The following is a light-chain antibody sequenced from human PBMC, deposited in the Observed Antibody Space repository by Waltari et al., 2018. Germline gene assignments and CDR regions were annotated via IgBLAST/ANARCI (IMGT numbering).Light chain of an antibody. CDR1: QSVTTS. CDR2: DSS. Sequence: EIVLTQSPATLSLSPGERASLSCRASQSVTTSLAWYQQKPGQAPRLLIFDSSDRATGVPARFSGSGSGTDFTLTISSLGPEDFAVYFCHQRTSWPLTFGGGTQVEFK. CDR3: HQRTSWPLT. V-gene: IGKV3-11*01. J-gene: IGKJ4*01.